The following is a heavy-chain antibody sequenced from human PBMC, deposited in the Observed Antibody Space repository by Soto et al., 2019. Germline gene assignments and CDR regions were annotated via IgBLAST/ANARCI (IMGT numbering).Heavy chain of an antibody. D-gene: IGHD3-22*01. Sequence: SETLSLTCTVSGGSISSGGYYWSWIRQHPGKGLEWIGYIYYSGSTYYNPFLKSRVTISVDTSKNQFSLKLSSVTAADTAVYYCATSGGSGYYPFDYWGRGTLVTVSS. J-gene: IGHJ4*02. CDR1: GGSISSGGYY. CDR3: ATSGGSGYYPFDY. V-gene: IGHV4-31*03. CDR2: IYYSGST.